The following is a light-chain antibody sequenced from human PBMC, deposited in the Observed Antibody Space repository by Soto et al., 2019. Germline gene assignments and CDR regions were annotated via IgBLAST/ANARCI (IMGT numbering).Light chain of an antibody. Sequence: VMMSQSPATLSVSPGEGATLSCRASQSVGSDLAWYQQKPGQAPRLLIYAASTRATGISARFSGSGSGTEFTLTISSLVSEDSAVYYCQQHNDWPRTFGQGTKVDIK. CDR1: QSVGSD. CDR3: QQHNDWPRT. V-gene: IGKV3-15*01. CDR2: AAS. J-gene: IGKJ1*01.